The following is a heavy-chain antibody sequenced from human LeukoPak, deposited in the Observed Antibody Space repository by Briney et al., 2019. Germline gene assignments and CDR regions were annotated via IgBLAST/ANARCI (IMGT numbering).Heavy chain of an antibody. CDR2: ISAYNCNT. J-gene: IGHJ4*02. CDR1: GYTFSSYG. Sequence: GASVKVSCKASGYTFSSYGISWVRQAPGQGLEWMGWISAYNCNTNYAQNLQGRVSMTTDTSTSTAYMELRSLRSDDTAVYYCARNPRYSGSYYGDYWGQGTLVTVSS. V-gene: IGHV1-18*01. D-gene: IGHD1-26*01. CDR3: ARNPRYSGSYYGDY.